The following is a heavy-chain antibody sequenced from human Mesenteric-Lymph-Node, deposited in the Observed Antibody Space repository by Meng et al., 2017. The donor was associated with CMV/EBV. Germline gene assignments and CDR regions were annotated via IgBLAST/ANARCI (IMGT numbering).Heavy chain of an antibody. D-gene: IGHD3-3*01. V-gene: IGHV3-66*02. Sequence: GESLKIPCGASGFTFDNYAMSWVRQAPGKGLEWVSVIYSGGSTYYADSVKGRFTISRENSKNTLYLKMYSARAEDTAVYYCARATTTYDFWSRSPPDYWGQGTLVTVSS. CDR1: GFTFDNYA. CDR3: ARATTTYDFWSRSPPDY. CDR2: IYSGGST. J-gene: IGHJ4*02.